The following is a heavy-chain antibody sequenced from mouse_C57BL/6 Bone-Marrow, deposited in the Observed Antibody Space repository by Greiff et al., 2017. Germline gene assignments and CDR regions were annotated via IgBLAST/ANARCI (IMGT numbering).Heavy chain of an antibody. J-gene: IGHJ2*01. Sequence: QVQLQQPGAELVKPGASVKMSCKASGYTFTSYWITWVKQRPGHGLEWIGDLYPGSGSTNYNEKFKSKATLTVDTSASTAYMQLSSLTSEDSAVYYCAREVLDYWGQGTTLTVSS. CDR3: AREVLDY. CDR1: GYTFTSYW. V-gene: IGHV1-55*01. CDR2: LYPGSGST.